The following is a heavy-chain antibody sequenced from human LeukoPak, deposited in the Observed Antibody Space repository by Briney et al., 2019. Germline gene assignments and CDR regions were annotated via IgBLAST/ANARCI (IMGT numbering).Heavy chain of an antibody. V-gene: IGHV3-33*06. Sequence: PGRSLRLSCVASGFSFSSYGMHWVRQAPGKGLEWVAVIWYDGSNKYYADSVKGRFTISRDNSKNTMYLQMNSLRAEDTAVYYCAKDLDGDADHWGRGTLVTVPS. CDR2: IWYDGSNK. CDR1: GFSFSSYG. D-gene: IGHD4-17*01. CDR3: AKDLDGDADH. J-gene: IGHJ4*02.